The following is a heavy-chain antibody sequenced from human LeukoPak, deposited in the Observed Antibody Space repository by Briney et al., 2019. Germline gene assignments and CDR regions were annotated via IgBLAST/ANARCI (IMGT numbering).Heavy chain of an antibody. J-gene: IGHJ5*02. Sequence: PSEPLSLTCAVYGGSFSGYYWSWIRQPPGKGLEWIGEINHSGSTNYNPSLKSRVTISVDTSKNQFSLKLSSVTAADTAVYYCARGGRRYYGSGSYGYWFDPWGQGTLVTVSS. CDR1: GGSFSGYY. D-gene: IGHD3-10*01. CDR2: INHSGST. V-gene: IGHV4-34*01. CDR3: ARGGRRYYGSGSYGYWFDP.